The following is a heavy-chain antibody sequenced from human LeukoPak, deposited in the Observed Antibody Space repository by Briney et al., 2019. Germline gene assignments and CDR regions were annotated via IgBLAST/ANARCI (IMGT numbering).Heavy chain of an antibody. Sequence: IPGGSLRLSCAVYGGSFSGYYWSWIRQPPGKGLEWIGEINHSGSTNYNPSLKSRFTISVDTSKNQFSLKLSSVTAADTAVYCCARHLLTSGDHFDYWGQGTLVTVSS. CDR3: ARHLLTSGDHFDY. V-gene: IGHV4-34*01. CDR2: INHSGST. J-gene: IGHJ4*02. D-gene: IGHD2-21*02. CDR1: GGSFSGYY.